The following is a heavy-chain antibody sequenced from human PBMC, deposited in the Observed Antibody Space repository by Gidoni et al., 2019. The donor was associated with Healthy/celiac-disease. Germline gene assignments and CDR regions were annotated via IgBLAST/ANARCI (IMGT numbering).Heavy chain of an antibody. CDR2: ISYDGSNK. J-gene: IGHJ6*02. CDR3: AKNLGGDSSDIGYYYGMDV. D-gene: IGHD3-22*01. V-gene: IGHV3-30*18. Sequence: QVQLVESGGGVVQPGRSLRLSCAASGFTFSSYVMHWVRQAPGKGLEWVAVISYDGSNKYYGDSVKRRFTISRANAKNTLYLQMNSLRAEDTAVYYCAKNLGGDSSDIGYYYGMDVWGQGTTVTVSS. CDR1: GFTFSSYV.